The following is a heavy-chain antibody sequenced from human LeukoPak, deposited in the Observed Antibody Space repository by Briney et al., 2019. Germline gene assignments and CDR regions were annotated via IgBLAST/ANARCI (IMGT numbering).Heavy chain of an antibody. V-gene: IGHV4-30-4*01. CDR1: GGXXXXGDXX. CDR3: ASRYFDWLSPVDY. CDR2: IYYSGTT. Sequence: TVSGGXXXXGDXXWRWIRQPXGKGLXXIGYIYYSGTTYYNPSLKSRVTISVDTSKNQFSLKLSSVTAADTAVYYCASRYFDWLSPVDYWGQGTLVTVSS. J-gene: IGHJ4*02. D-gene: IGHD3-9*01.